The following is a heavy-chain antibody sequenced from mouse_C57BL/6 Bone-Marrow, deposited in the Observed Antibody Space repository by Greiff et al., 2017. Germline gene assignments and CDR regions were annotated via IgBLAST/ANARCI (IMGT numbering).Heavy chain of an antibody. V-gene: IGHV5-4*01. CDR2: ISDGGSYT. CDR1: GFTFSSYA. J-gene: IGHJ4*01. CDR3: ARDSNWRDMDY. Sequence: EVQLVESGGGLVKPGGSLKLSCAASGFTFSSYAMSWVRQTPEKRLEWVATISDGGSYTYYPDNVKGRFTISRDKATNNLYLQMSHLKSEDTAMYYCARDSNWRDMDYWGQGTSVTVSS. D-gene: IGHD2-5*01.